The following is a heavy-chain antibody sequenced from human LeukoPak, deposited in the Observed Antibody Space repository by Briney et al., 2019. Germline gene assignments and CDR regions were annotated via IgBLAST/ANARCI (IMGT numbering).Heavy chain of an antibody. J-gene: IGHJ4*02. V-gene: IGHV4-59*01. CDR1: GGSISSYY. D-gene: IGHD6-19*01. CDR2: IYYSGST. Sequence: SETLSLTCTVSGGSISSYYWSWIRQPPGKGLEWIGYIYYSGSTNYNPSLKSRVTISVDTSKNQFSLKLSSVTAADTAVYYCARAYAVASTSDYWGQGTLVTVSS. CDR3: ARAYAVASTSDY.